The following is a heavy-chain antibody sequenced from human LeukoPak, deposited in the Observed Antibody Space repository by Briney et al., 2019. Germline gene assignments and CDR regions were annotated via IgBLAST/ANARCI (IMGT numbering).Heavy chain of an antibody. J-gene: IGHJ4*02. V-gene: IGHV3-21*01. D-gene: IGHD6-19*01. CDR1: GFTFSSYS. CDR3: ARDLRSSGWYYFDY. Sequence: PGGSLRLSCAASGFTFSSYSVNWVRQAPGKGLEWVSSISSSSSYIYYADSVKGRFTISRDNAKNSLYLQMNSLRAEDTAVYYCARDLRSSGWYYFDYWGQGTLVTVSS. CDR2: ISSSSSYI.